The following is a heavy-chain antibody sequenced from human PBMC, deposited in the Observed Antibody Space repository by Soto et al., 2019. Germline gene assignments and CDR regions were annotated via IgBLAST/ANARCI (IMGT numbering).Heavy chain of an antibody. CDR1: GGSISSSSYY. J-gene: IGHJ6*02. D-gene: IGHD1-26*01. V-gene: IGHV4-39*01. Sequence: PSETLSLTCTVSGGSISSSSYYWGWIRQPPGKGLEWIGSIYYSGSTYYNPSLKSRVTISVDTSKNQFSLKLSSVTAADTAVYYCASQPKVGATYYYYYGMDVWGQGTTVTVSS. CDR2: IYYSGST. CDR3: ASQPKVGATYYYYYGMDV.